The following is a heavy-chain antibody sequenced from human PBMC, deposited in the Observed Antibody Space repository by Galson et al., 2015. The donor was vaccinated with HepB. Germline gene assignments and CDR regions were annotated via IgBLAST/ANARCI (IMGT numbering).Heavy chain of an antibody. CDR3: ARDPPGIAVAGRLFDY. D-gene: IGHD6-19*01. J-gene: IGHJ4*02. CDR1: GFTFSSYS. V-gene: IGHV3-48*01. CDR2: ISSSSSTI. Sequence: SLRLSCAASGFTFSSYSMNWVRQAPGKGLEWVSYISSSSSTIYYADSVKGRFTISRDNAKNSLYLQMNSLRAEDTAVYYCARDPPGIAVAGRLFDYWGQGTLVTVSS.